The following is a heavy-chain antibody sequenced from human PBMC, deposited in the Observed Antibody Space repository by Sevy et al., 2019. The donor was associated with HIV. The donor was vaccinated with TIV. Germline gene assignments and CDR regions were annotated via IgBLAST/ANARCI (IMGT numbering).Heavy chain of an antibody. Sequence: SETLSLTCSVSGGSITSNNYYWGWIRQPPGKGLEWIGSIYHSGNTYYNPSLKSRVTVSVDTSRSHFSLKEASVAASYTAVYFCASQPGYRSTYYGFSLSRTFDSWGPGTLVTVSS. D-gene: IGHD6-19*01. J-gene: IGHJ4*02. CDR3: ASQPGYRSTYYGFSLSRTFDS. V-gene: IGHV4-39*01. CDR2: IYHSGNT. CDR1: GGSITSNNYY.